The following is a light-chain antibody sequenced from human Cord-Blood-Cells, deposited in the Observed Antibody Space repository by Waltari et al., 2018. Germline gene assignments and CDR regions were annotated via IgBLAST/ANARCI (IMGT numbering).Light chain of an antibody. CDR3: QQYNSYSRT. Sequence: IQMTQSPSTLSASVGDRVTITCLASQSISSWLAWYQQKPGKAPKLLIYKASSLESGVPSRFSGSGSGTEFTLTISSLQPDDFATYYCQQYNSYSRTFGQGTKVEIK. CDR1: QSISSW. V-gene: IGKV1-5*03. J-gene: IGKJ1*01. CDR2: KAS.